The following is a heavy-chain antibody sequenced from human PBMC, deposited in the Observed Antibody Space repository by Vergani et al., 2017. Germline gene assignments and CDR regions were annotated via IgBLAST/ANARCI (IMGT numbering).Heavy chain of an antibody. V-gene: IGHV3-74*03. J-gene: IGHJ5*01. CDR2: IDEYGNRA. CDR1: GFSFNTYW. CDR3: VRTEYCTGIACNTRFDS. Sequence: EVQLVESGGGSVQSGGSLRLSCVASGFSFNTYWMHWVRQVPGKGLMWVARIDEYGNRATYGDFETGRFTISRDNAKNTVFRQMNNLRADDAGVYYCVRTEYCTGIACNTRFDSWGQGALVTVS. D-gene: IGHD2-8*02.